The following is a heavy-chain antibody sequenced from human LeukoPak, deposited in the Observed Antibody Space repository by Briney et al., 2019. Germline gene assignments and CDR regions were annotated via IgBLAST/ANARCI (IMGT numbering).Heavy chain of an antibody. Sequence: ASVKVSCKASGYTFTGYYMHWVRQAPGQGLEWMGWINPNSGGTNYAQKFQGRVTMTRDTSISTAYMELSRLRSDDTAVYYCARDGSGSYAPNWFDPWGQGTLVTASS. J-gene: IGHJ5*02. D-gene: IGHD3-10*01. CDR3: ARDGSGSYAPNWFDP. V-gene: IGHV1-2*02. CDR1: GYTFTGYY. CDR2: INPNSGGT.